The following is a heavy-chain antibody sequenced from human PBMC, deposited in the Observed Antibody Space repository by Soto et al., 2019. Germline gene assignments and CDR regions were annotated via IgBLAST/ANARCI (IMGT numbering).Heavy chain of an antibody. CDR2: IYWDDDK. Sequence: QITLKESGPTLVKPTQTLTLTCTFSGFSLSTSGVGVGWIRQPPGKTLQWLALIYWDDDKRYSPSLKSRLTITKDTSKNQLVLTMTNMDPVDTATYYCEHGVGFFQHWGQGTLVTVSS. J-gene: IGHJ1*01. V-gene: IGHV2-5*02. CDR1: GFSLSTSGVG. CDR3: EHGVGFFQH.